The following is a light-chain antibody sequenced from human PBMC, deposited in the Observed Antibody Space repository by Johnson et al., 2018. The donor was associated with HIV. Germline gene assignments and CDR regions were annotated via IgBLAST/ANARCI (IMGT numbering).Light chain of an antibody. CDR1: SSNIGNNY. V-gene: IGLV1-51*02. J-gene: IGLJ1*01. Sequence: QSVLTQPPSVSAAPGQKVTISCSGSSSNIGNNYVSWYQQFPGTAPKLLIYENTKRPSGIPDRFSGSKSGTSATLGITGLQTGDEADYYCGTWDSSLSAGPYVFGTGTKVTVL. CDR3: GTWDSSLSAGPYV. CDR2: ENT.